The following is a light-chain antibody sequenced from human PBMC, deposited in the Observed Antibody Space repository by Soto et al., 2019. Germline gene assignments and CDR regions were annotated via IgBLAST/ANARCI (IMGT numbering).Light chain of an antibody. Sequence: QSVLTQPPSASGTPGQRVTISCSGSSSNIGSNTVNWYQQLPGTAPKLLIYSNHQRPSGVPDRFSGSKSGTSASLAISGLQSEHEADYYCAAWDDSLNVPYVFGTGTKLTVL. J-gene: IGLJ1*01. V-gene: IGLV1-44*01. CDR2: SNH. CDR1: SSNIGSNT. CDR3: AAWDDSLNVPYV.